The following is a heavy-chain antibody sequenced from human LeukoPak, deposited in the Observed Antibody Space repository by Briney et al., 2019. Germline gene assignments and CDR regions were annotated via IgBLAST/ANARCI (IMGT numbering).Heavy chain of an antibody. CDR1: GFTFSNFW. V-gene: IGHV3-7*01. CDR3: ARVAYSYGSLDY. Sequence: PGGSLRLSCAASGFTFSNFWMSWVRQAPGKGLEWVANMNQDGSEKYYVDSLKRRFTISRDNAKNSVYLQMDSLRAEDTAVYYCARVAYSYGSLDYWGQGTLVTVSS. D-gene: IGHD1-26*01. CDR2: MNQDGSEK. J-gene: IGHJ4*02.